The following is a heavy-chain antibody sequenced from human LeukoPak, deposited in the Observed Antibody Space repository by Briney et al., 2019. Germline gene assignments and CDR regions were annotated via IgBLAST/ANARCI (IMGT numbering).Heavy chain of an antibody. CDR1: GGSISSYY. CDR3: ARAHRVGIAVAFDY. V-gene: IGHV4-39*01. CDR2: IYYSGST. D-gene: IGHD6-19*01. Sequence: SETLSLTCTVSGGSISSYYWSWIRQPPGKGLEWIGSIYYSGSTYYNPSLKSRVTISVDTSKNQFSLKLSSVTAADTAVYYCARAHRVGIAVAFDYWGQGTLVTVSS. J-gene: IGHJ4*02.